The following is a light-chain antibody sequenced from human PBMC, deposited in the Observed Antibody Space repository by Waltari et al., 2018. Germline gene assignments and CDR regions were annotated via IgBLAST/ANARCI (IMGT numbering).Light chain of an antibody. CDR2: DVS. CDR1: SSDVGGYNY. Sequence: QSALTQPASVSGSPGQSITISCTGTSSDVGGYNYVSWYQQHPGKAPKPMIYDVSNRPSGVYNRFSGSKSGNTASLTISGLQAEDEADYYCSSYTSSSTGVFGGGTKLTVL. CDR3: SSYTSSSTGV. V-gene: IGLV2-14*01. J-gene: IGLJ2*01.